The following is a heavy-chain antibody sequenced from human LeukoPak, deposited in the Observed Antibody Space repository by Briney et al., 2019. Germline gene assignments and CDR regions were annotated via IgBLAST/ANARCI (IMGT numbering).Heavy chain of an antibody. CDR2: IYSGGST. J-gene: IGHJ4*02. Sequence: PGGSLRLSCAASGFTVSSNYMSWVRQAPGKGLKWVSVIYSGGSTYHADSVKGRFTNSRDSSSKTVFLQMNSLRTEDTAVYYCVREGYYESGSSPTFYFDYWGQGTLVTVSS. CDR3: VREGYYESGSSPTFYFDY. D-gene: IGHD3-10*01. V-gene: IGHV3-53*05. CDR1: GFTVSSNY.